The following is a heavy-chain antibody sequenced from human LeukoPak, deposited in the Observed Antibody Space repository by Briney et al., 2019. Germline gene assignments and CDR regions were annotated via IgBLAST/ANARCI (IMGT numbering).Heavy chain of an antibody. CDR1: GFTVSSYS. V-gene: IGHV3-48*04. D-gene: IGHD3-22*01. CDR2: ISSSSSTK. CDR3: ARDRYYDSSGYYSPFDY. Sequence: GGSLRLSCAASGFTVSSYSMNWVRQAPGKGREWVSYISSSSSTKYHADSVKGRFTISRDNAKNTLYLQMNSLRAEDTAVYYCARDRYYDSSGYYSPFDYWGQGTLLTVSS. J-gene: IGHJ4*02.